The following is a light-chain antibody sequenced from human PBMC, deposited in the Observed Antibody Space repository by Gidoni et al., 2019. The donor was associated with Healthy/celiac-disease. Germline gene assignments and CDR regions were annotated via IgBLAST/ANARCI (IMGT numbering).Light chain of an antibody. V-gene: IGKV3-11*01. CDR3: QQRSNWSLT. J-gene: IGKJ4*01. CDR1: QSVSSY. Sequence: EIVLTQSPATLSLSLGERATLSCRASQSVSSYLAWYQQKPGQAPRLLIYDASNRATGIPARFSGSGSGTDFTLTISSLEPEDFAVYYCQQRSNWSLTFGRGTKVEIK. CDR2: DAS.